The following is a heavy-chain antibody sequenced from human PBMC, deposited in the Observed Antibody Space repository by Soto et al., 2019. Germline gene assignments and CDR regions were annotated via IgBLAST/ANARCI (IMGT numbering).Heavy chain of an antibody. J-gene: IGHJ4*02. D-gene: IGHD3-16*02. CDR3: AREPLRLGELSFFYFDY. CDR2: IYTSGST. V-gene: IGHV4-4*07. Sequence: SETLSLTCTVSGGSISSYYWSWIRQPAGKGLEWIGRIYTSGSTDYNPSLKSRVTMSVDTSKNQFSLKLSSVTAADTAVYYCAREPLRLGELSFFYFDYWGQGTLVTVSS. CDR1: GGSISSYY.